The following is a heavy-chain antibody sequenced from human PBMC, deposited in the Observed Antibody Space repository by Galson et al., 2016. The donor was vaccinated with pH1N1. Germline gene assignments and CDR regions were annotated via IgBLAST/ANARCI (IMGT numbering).Heavy chain of an antibody. V-gene: IGHV4-61*01. CDR1: GGSASSGHYY. J-gene: IGHJ4*02. CDR3: ARGGGDLDS. D-gene: IGHD2-21*02. Sequence: ETLSLTCNVSGGSASSGHYYWSWIRQFPGKGLEWIGYSFYGGTTKYNPSLENRVVISLDTSKNQCTLKLTSVSAADTAVYYCARGGGDLDSWGQGTLVTVSS. CDR2: SFYGGTT.